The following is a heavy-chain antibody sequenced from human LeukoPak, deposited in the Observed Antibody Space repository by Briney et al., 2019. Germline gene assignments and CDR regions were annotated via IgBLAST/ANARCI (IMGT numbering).Heavy chain of an antibody. V-gene: IGHV5-51*01. Sequence: RGESLKISRMGSGYSFTSYWIGWVRQMPGKGLEWMAIIYPGDSDTRYSPSFQSQVTISPDKSISTAYLQWSSLKASDTAMYYCARHRRPPSGTYYYYMDVWGKGTTVTVSS. CDR3: ARHRRPPSGTYYYYMDV. CDR1: GYSFTSYW. CDR2: IYPGDSDT. D-gene: IGHD1-1*01. J-gene: IGHJ6*03.